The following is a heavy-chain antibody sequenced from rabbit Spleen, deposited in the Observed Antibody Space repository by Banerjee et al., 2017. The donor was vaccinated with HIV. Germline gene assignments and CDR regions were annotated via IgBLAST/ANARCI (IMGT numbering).Heavy chain of an antibody. Sequence: QQRLVESGGGLVKPGASLTLTCKASGFSFSNKAVMCWVRQAPGKGLEWIACIDAGSSGFTYFATWAKGRFAISKTSSTTVTLQMTRLTAADTATYFCARDTSSSFSSYGMDLWGQGTLVTVS. J-gene: IGHJ6*01. CDR3: ARDTSSSFSSYGMDL. D-gene: IGHD1-1*01. CDR1: GFSFSNKAV. CDR2: IDAGSSGFT. V-gene: IGHV1S45*01.